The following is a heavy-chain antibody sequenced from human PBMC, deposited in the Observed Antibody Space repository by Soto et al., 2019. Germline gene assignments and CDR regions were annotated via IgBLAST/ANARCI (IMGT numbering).Heavy chain of an antibody. Sequence: QVKLVESGGGVVLPGGSLRLSCEASGFTFNSYGMYWVRQAPGKGLDWVSHILYDGTKTYYADSVQGRFTISRDNSRNTLYLQMDRMRLEDAAVYFCVKDLAHMADHWGQGTLVIVS. CDR3: VKDLAHMADH. CDR2: ILYDGTKT. V-gene: IGHV3-30*18. J-gene: IGHJ4*02. CDR1: GFTFNSYG.